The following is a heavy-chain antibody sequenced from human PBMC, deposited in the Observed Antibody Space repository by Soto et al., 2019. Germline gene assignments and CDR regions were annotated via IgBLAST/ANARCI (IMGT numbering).Heavy chain of an antibody. CDR1: SGSISSSNW. J-gene: IGHJ5*02. CDR3: ASQALYCSSTSCQNWFDP. D-gene: IGHD2-2*01. Sequence: QVQLQESGPGLVKPSWTLSLTCAVSSGSISSSNWWSWVRQPPGKGLEWIGEIYHSGSTNYNPSLKSRVTISVDKSKNQFSLKLSSVTAADTAVYYCASQALYCSSTSCQNWFDPWGQGTLVTVSS. V-gene: IGHV4-4*02. CDR2: IYHSGST.